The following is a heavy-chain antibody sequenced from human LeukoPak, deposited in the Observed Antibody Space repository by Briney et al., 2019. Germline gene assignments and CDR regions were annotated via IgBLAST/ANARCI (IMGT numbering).Heavy chain of an antibody. J-gene: IGHJ5*02. V-gene: IGHV4-34*01. D-gene: IGHD6-19*01. CDR2: INHSGST. CDR1: GGSFSGYY. CDR3: ASRPPRPVARWFDP. Sequence: SETLSLTCAVYGGSFSGYYWSWIRQPPGKGLEWIGEINHSGSTNYNPSLKSRVTISVNTSKNQFSLKLSSVTAADTAVYYCASRPPRPVARWFDPWGQGTLVTVSS.